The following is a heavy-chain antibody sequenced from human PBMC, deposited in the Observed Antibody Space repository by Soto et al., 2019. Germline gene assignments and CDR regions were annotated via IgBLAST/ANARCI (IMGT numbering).Heavy chain of an antibody. D-gene: IGHD2-2*01. CDR1: GYTFTSYA. J-gene: IGHJ5*02. Sequence: ASVKVSCKASGYTFTSYAMHWVRQAPGQRLEWMGWINAGNGNTKYSQKFQGRVTITRDTSASTAHMELRSLRSDDTAVDYCAKERYCTTTGCSAIDLWGQGTLLTVSS. CDR2: INAGNGNT. V-gene: IGHV1-3*01. CDR3: AKERYCTTTGCSAIDL.